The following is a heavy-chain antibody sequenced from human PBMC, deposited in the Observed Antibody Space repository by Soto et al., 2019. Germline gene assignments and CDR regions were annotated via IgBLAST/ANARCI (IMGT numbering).Heavy chain of an antibody. J-gene: IGHJ4*02. CDR1: GGSISSGDYY. D-gene: IGHD3-10*01. CDR3: ARDALYYGSGSYLS. CDR2: IYYSGST. Sequence: SETLSLTCTVSGGSISSGDYYWSWIRQPPGKGLEWIGYIYYSGSTYYNPSLKSRVTISVDTSKNQFSLKLSSVTAADTAVYYCARDALYYGSGSYLSWGQGTLVTVSS. V-gene: IGHV4-30-4*01.